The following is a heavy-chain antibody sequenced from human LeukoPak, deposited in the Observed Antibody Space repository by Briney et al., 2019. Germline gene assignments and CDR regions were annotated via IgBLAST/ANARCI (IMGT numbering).Heavy chain of an antibody. D-gene: IGHD5-12*01. CDR2: IYYSGST. V-gene: IGHV4-59*01. Sequence: SETLSLTCTVSGGSISSYYWSWIRQPPGKGLEWIGYIYYSGSTNYNLSLKSRVTISVDTSKNQFSLKLSSVPAADTAVYYCARTGYDLSWYYYYYMDVWGKGTTVTVSS. CDR1: GGSISSYY. CDR3: ARTGYDLSWYYYYYMDV. J-gene: IGHJ6*03.